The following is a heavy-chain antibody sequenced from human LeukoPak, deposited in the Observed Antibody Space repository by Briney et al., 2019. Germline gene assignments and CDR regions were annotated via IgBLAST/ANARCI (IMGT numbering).Heavy chain of an antibody. J-gene: IGHJ4*02. D-gene: IGHD1-26*01. Sequence: GGSLRLSCAASGFSFSSYWMHWVRQAPGKGLVWVSRINSDGSSTTYADSVKGRFTISRDNAKNTLYLQMNSLRAEDTAVYYCARYLLGRSYCDYWGQGTLVTVSS. CDR1: GFSFSSYW. CDR3: ARYLLGRSYCDY. V-gene: IGHV3-74*01. CDR2: INSDGSST.